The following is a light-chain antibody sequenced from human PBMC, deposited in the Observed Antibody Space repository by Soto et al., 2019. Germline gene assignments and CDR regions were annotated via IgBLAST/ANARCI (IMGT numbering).Light chain of an antibody. CDR3: SSYTSSSTLLDV. CDR2: DVS. CDR1: SSDVGGYNY. J-gene: IGLJ1*01. V-gene: IGLV2-14*01. Sequence: QSALTQPASVSGSPGQSITISCTGTSSDVGGYNYVSWYQQYPGKAPKLMIYDVSNRPSGVSNRFSGSKSGNTASLTISGLQAEDEADYYCSSYTSSSTLLDVFGTGTKVTVL.